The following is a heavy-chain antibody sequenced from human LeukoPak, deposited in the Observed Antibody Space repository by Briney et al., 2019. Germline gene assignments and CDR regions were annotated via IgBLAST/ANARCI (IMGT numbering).Heavy chain of an antibody. D-gene: IGHD6-13*01. CDR2: ISGGGGST. V-gene: IGHV3-23*01. J-gene: IGHJ4*02. Sequence: GGSLRLSCAASGFTFSSYAMSWVRQAPGKGLEWVSAISGGGGSTYYADSVKGRFTISRDNSRSTLYLQMNSLRAEDTAVYYCAKAAAGTGNDDYWGQGTLVTVSS. CDR1: GFTFSSYA. CDR3: AKAAAGTGNDDY.